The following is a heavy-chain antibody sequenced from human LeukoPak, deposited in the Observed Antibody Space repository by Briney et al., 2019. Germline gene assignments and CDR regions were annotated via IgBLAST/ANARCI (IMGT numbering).Heavy chain of an antibody. V-gene: IGHV3-48*02. D-gene: IGHD5-24*01. J-gene: IGHJ3*02. Sequence: GGSLRLSCAASGFTFSDYSMNWVRQAPGKGLECVSYISSDSSTINYADSVKGRFTISRDNAKNSLFLQMNSLRDEDTAVYHCARYYNYAFDMWGQGTMVSVSS. CDR3: ARYYNYAFDM. CDR1: GFTFSDYS. CDR2: ISSDSSTI.